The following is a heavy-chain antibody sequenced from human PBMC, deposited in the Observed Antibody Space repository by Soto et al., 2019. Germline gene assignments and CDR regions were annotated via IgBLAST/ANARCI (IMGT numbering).Heavy chain of an antibody. CDR3: ARTGPDEPFDY. J-gene: IGHJ4*02. CDR2: IYYSGST. CDR1: GGSISSGGYY. Sequence: SETLSLTCTVSGGSISSGGYYWSWIRQHPGKGLEWIGYIYYSGSTYYNQSLKSRVTISVDTSKNQFSLKLSSVTAADTAVYYCARTGPDEPFDYWGQGTLVTVSS. V-gene: IGHV4-31*03.